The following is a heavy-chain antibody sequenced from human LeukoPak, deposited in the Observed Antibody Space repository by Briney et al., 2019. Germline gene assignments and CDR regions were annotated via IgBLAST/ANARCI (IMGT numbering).Heavy chain of an antibody. CDR3: AKVASSGDDYYFDY. D-gene: IGHD7-27*01. J-gene: IGHJ4*02. CDR1: GFTFSSYG. CDR2: ISYDGSNK. Sequence: GGSLRLSCAASGFTFSSYGMHWVRQAPGKGLEWVAVISYDGSNKYYADSVKGRFTISRDNSKNTLYLQMNSLRAEDTAVYYCAKVASSGDDYYFDYWGQGTLVTVSS. V-gene: IGHV3-30*18.